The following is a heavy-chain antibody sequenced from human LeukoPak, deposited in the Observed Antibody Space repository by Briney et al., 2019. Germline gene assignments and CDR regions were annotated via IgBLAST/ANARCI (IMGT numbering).Heavy chain of an antibody. CDR2: GST. V-gene: IGHV3-23D*01. Sequence: PGGSLRLSCAASGFTFSSYAMSWVRQAPGKGLEWVSGSTDYADSVKGRFTISRDNSKNTLYLQMNSLRAEDTALYYCARDGLAAATALMPFDSWGQGTLVTVSS. CDR3: ARDGLAAATALMPFDS. CDR1: GFTFSSYA. D-gene: IGHD6-13*01. J-gene: IGHJ4*02.